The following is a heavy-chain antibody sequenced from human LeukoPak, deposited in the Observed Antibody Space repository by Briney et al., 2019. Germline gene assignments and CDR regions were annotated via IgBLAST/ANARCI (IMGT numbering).Heavy chain of an antibody. D-gene: IGHD5-12*01. J-gene: IGHJ6*03. Sequence: KPSETLSLTCTVSGGSISSYYWSWIRQPPGKGLEWIGYIYYSGSTNYNSSLKSRVTISVDTSKNQFSLKLSSVTAADTAVYYCARTTEGYAGGPGYSYYYYMDVWGKGTTVTISS. CDR3: ARTTEGYAGGPGYSYYYYMDV. CDR1: GGSISSYY. V-gene: IGHV4-59*01. CDR2: IYYSGST.